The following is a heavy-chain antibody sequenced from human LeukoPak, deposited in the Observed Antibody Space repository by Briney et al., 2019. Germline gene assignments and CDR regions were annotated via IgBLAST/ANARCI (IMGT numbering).Heavy chain of an antibody. CDR2: ISGDGSNT. Sequence: PGGSLRLSCAASGFTFTSYYMHWVRQAPGKGLVWVSRISGDGSNTIYADSVKGRFTISRDNAKNSLYLQMNSLRAEDTAVYYCARALGYNLGDYFDYWGQGTLVTVSS. V-gene: IGHV3-74*01. CDR1: GFTFTSYY. D-gene: IGHD1-1*01. CDR3: ARALGYNLGDYFDY. J-gene: IGHJ4*02.